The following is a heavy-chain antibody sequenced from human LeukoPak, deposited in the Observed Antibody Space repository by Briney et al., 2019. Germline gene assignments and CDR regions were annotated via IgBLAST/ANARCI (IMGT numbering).Heavy chain of an antibody. CDR3: AVLSVAPRMDY. Sequence: ASVKVSCKASGYTFTSYGISWVRQAPGQGLEWMGWISAYNGNTNYAQKLQGRVTVTTDTSTSTAYMELRSLRSDDTAVYYCAVLSVAPRMDYWGQGTLVTVSS. CDR1: GYTFTSYG. CDR2: ISAYNGNT. V-gene: IGHV1-18*04. J-gene: IGHJ4*02. D-gene: IGHD5-12*01.